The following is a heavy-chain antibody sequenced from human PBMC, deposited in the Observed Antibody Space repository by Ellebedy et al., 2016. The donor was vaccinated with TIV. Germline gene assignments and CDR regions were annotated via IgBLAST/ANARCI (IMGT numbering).Heavy chain of an antibody. J-gene: IGHJ4*02. CDR2: TYYTSKWQN. Sequence: SQTLSLTCAISGDSVSSNSGVWNWIRQSPSRGLEWLGRTYYTSKWQNDYAASVKGRLTINPDTPKNRFSLQLNSVTPDDTAVYYCARGRMLTGFDYWGQGTLVTVSS. D-gene: IGHD3-10*02. V-gene: IGHV6-1*01. CDR3: ARGRMLTGFDY. CDR1: GDSVSSNSGV.